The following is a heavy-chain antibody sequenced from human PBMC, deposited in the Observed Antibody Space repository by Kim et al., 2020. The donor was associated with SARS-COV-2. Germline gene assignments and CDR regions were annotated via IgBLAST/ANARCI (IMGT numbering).Heavy chain of an antibody. D-gene: IGHD3-10*01. Sequence: GGSLRLSCAVSGLTFNNYAMSWVRQAPGKGLEWVSTISGSGTDTYYADSVKGRFTISRDNSKTTLYLQVSSLRADDTAVYYCVKDRGDSAHWGQGALVT. J-gene: IGHJ4*02. V-gene: IGHV3-23*01. CDR3: VKDRGDSAH. CDR2: ISGSGTDT. CDR1: GLTFNNYA.